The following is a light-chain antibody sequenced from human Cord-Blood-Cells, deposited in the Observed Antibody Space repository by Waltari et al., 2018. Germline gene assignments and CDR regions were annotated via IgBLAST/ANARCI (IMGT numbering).Light chain of an antibody. J-gene: IGLJ1*01. V-gene: IGLV2-18*02. CDR2: EVS. CDR1: SSDVGRYNR. Sequence: QSALTQPPSVSGSPGQSVTISCTGTSSDVGRYNRVPWYQQPPGTAPKLKIYEVSNRPSGVPDRFSGSKSGNTASLTISGLQAEDEADYYCSSYTSSSTYVFGTGTKVTVL. CDR3: SSYTSSSTYV.